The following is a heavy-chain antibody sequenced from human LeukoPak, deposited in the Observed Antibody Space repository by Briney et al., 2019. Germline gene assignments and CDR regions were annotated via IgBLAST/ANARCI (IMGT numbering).Heavy chain of an antibody. Sequence: PSETLSLTCTVSGGSVSRGGYYWNWLPQHTGKGLEWIGFTSYSEGTYYNPSLISLITISVDRSQNQFSLKMRDVTAADTAVYFCATADWESFYFDSWGQGALVAVSS. CDR1: GGSVSRGGYY. CDR2: TSYSEGT. V-gene: IGHV4-31*01. J-gene: IGHJ4*02. D-gene: IGHD3-3*01. CDR3: ATADWESFYFDS.